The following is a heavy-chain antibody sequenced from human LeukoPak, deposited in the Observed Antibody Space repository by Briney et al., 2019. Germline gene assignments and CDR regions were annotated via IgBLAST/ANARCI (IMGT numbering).Heavy chain of an antibody. CDR3: ARTYYDFWSGYYDPYFDY. Sequence: SETLSLTCTVSGGSISSYYWSWIRQSPGKGLEWIGFIFYSGSTNYNPSLKSRVTISVDTSKNQFSLKLSSVTAADTAVYYCARTYYDFWSGYYDPYFDYWGQGTLVTVSS. CDR1: GGSISSYY. J-gene: IGHJ4*02. D-gene: IGHD3-3*01. V-gene: IGHV4-59*01. CDR2: IFYSGST.